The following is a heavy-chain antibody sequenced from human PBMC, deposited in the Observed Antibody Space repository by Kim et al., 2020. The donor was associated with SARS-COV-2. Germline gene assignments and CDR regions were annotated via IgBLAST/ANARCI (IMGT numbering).Heavy chain of an antibody. D-gene: IGHD6-13*01. J-gene: IGHJ5*02. CDR1: GGSISSSSYY. CDR3: ARGFIAAASDWFDP. Sequence: SETLSLTCTVSGGSISSSSYYWGWIRQPPGKGLEWIGSIYYSGSTYYNPSLKSRVTISVDTSKNQFSLKLSSVTAADTAVYYCARGFIAAASDWFDPWGQGTLVTVSS. V-gene: IGHV4-39*01. CDR2: IYYSGST.